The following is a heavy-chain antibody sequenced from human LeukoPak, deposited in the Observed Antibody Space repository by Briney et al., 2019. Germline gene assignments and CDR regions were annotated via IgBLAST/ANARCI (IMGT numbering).Heavy chain of an antibody. V-gene: IGHV3-23*01. CDR2: ISGSGDTT. CDR1: GITLSNYG. D-gene: IGHD3-22*01. CDR3: AKRGVVIRVILVGFHKEAYYFDS. Sequence: PGGSLRLSCAVSGITLSNYGMSWVRQAPGKGLECVAGISGSGDTTNYADSVKGRFTISRDNPKNTLFLHMNSLRAEDRAVYFCAKRGVVIRVILVGFHKEAYYFDSWGQGALVTVSS. J-gene: IGHJ4*02.